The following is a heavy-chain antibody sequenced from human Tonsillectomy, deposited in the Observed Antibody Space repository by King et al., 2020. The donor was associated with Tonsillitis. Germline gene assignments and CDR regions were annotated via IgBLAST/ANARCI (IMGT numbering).Heavy chain of an antibody. V-gene: IGHV1-2*02. D-gene: IGHD6-13*01. CDR3: TRGGSSSCDY. J-gene: IGHJ4*02. CDR1: GYSFPGYY. Sequence: QLVQSGAEVKKPGASVKVSCKTSGYSFPGYYMHWVRQVPGQGLEWMGWFNPKSGGTTYAQKFQGRVTMTRDTSIITAYMEVKNLTSDDTAVYYCTRGGSSSCDYWGQGTLVTVSS. CDR2: FNPKSGGT.